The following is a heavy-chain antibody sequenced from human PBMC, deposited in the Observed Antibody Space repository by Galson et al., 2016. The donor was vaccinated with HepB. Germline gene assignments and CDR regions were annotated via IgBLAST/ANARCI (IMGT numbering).Heavy chain of an antibody. D-gene: IGHD3-22*01. CDR3: ARKHETSGYADDFDM. CDR1: GYTFNNYG. CDR2: TELDGSVK. V-gene: IGHV3-30-3*01. Sequence: SCKASGYTFNNYGISWVRQAPGKGLEWVAVTELDGSVKFYAAAVKGRFTISRDNSKNTLYLQMNSLRAEDTAVYYCARKHETSGYADDFDMWGQGTMVTVSS. J-gene: IGHJ3*02.